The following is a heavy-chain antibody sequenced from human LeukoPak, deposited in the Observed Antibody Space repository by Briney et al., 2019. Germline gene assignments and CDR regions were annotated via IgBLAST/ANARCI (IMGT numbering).Heavy chain of an antibody. CDR2: IIPIFGTA. V-gene: IGHV1-69*13. J-gene: IGHJ4*02. Sequence: SVKVSCKASGGTFSSYAISWVRQAPGQGLEWMGGIIPIFGTANYAQKFQGRVTITADESTSTAYMELSSLRSEDTAVYYSARDGLRDGYNYPFYWGQGTLVTVSS. CDR3: ARDGLRDGYNYPFY. CDR1: GGTFSSYA. D-gene: IGHD5-24*01.